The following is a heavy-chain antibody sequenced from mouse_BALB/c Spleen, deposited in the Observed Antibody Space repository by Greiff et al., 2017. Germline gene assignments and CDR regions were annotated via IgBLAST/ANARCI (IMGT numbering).Heavy chain of an antibody. Sequence: QVQLQQSGAELARPGASVKLSCKASGYTFTSYWMQWVKQRPGQGLEWIGAIYPGDGDTRYTQKFKGKATLTADKSSSTAYMQLSSLASEDSAVYYCARGGNYLAWFAYWGQGTLVTVSA. V-gene: IGHV1-87*01. CDR1: GYTFTSYW. CDR3: ARGGNYLAWFAY. CDR2: IYPGDGDT. D-gene: IGHD2-1*01. J-gene: IGHJ3*01.